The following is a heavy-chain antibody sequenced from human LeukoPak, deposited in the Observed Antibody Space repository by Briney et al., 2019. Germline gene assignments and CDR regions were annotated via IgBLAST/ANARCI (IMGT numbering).Heavy chain of an antibody. V-gene: IGHV3-7*01. Sequence: GGSLRLSCTASGFTFSNFWMGWVRQAPGKGLEWVANIKQDETEKFYLGSVKGRFTISRDNAKNPLYLQMNSLRAEDTAVYYCARGAYYYEDWGQGTLVTVSS. D-gene: IGHD3-22*01. CDR3: ARGAYYYED. CDR1: GFTFSNFW. J-gene: IGHJ4*02. CDR2: IKQDETEK.